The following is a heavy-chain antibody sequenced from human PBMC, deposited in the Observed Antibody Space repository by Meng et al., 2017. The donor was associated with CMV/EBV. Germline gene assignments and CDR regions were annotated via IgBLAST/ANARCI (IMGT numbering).Heavy chain of an antibody. J-gene: IGHJ3*02. CDR3: ARNYYDSSGYPLGAFDI. V-gene: IGHV1-2*02. D-gene: IGHD3-22*01. CDR2: INPNSGGT. Sequence: ASGQATDNGSCSTFTDYYTDWERQAPGQGIVCKGWINPNSGGTNYAQKFQGRVTMTRDTSISTAYLELSRLRSDDTAVYYCARNYYDSSGYPLGAFDIWGQGTMVTVSS. CDR1: CSTFTDYY.